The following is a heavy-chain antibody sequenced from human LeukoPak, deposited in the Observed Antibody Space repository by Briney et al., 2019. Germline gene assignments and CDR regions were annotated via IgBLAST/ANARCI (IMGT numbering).Heavy chain of an antibody. Sequence: GGSLRLSCAASGFTFSSYWMSWLRQAPGKGLEWVANIKQDGSEKYYVDSVKGRFTISRDNAKNSLYLQMNSLRAEDTAVYYCARDRAPYCGGDCYPYYFDYWGQGTLVTVSS. CDR3: ARDRAPYCGGDCYPYYFDY. J-gene: IGHJ4*02. D-gene: IGHD2-21*02. CDR2: IKQDGSEK. CDR1: GFTFSSYW. V-gene: IGHV3-7*01.